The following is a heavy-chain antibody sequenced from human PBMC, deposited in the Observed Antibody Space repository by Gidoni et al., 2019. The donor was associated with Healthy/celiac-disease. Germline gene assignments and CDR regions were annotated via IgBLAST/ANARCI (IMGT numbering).Heavy chain of an antibody. CDR1: GGSISSSSYY. V-gene: IGHV4-39*01. Sequence: QLQLQESGPGLVKPSETLSLTCTVPGGSISSSSYYWGWIRQPPGKGLEWIGSIYYSGSTYYNPSLKSRVTISVDTSKNQFSLKLSSVTAADTAVYYCAGERGFCSGGSCYGDYYYGMDVWGQGTTVTVSS. CDR2: IYYSGST. D-gene: IGHD2-15*01. J-gene: IGHJ6*02. CDR3: AGERGFCSGGSCYGDYYYGMDV.